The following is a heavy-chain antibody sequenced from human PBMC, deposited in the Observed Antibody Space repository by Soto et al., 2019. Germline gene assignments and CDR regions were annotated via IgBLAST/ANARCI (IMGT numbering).Heavy chain of an antibody. Sequence: QVQLVQSGDEVRKPGSSVKVSCTASGYIFVNYAIAWVRQAPVQGLEWMGWISPYSGNTRYASKVQGRLTMTTDTSARTAYMDLGSLTSDDTAVYYCAMVDNYVTPTPQDVWGQGTTVTFSS. CDR3: AMVDNYVTPTPQDV. D-gene: IGHD3-16*01. CDR2: ISPYSGNT. V-gene: IGHV1-18*01. J-gene: IGHJ6*02. CDR1: GYIFVNYA.